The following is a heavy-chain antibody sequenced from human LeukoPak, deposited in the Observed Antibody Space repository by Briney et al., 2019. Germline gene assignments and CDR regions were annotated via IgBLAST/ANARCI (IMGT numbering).Heavy chain of an antibody. V-gene: IGHV4-59*01. CDR2: IYYSGST. Sequence: SETLSLTCTVSGGSISNYYWSWIRQPPGKGLEWIGYIYYSGSTNYNPSLKSRVTISVDTSKYQFSLKLSSVTAADTAMYYCARGGYCSSSSCYGDDAFDIWGQGTMVTVSS. D-gene: IGHD2-2*01. CDR3: ARGGYCSSSSCYGDDAFDI. J-gene: IGHJ3*02. CDR1: GGSISNYY.